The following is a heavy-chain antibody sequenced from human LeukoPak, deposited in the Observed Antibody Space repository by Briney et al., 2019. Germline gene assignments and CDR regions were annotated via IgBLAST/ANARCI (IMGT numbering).Heavy chain of an antibody. CDR2: ISSSGSTI. Sequence: GGSLRLSCAASGFTFSDYYMTWIRQAPGKGLEWVSYISSSGSTIYYADSVKGRFTISRDNAKNSLYLQMNSLRAEDTAVYYCARRPYCSGGSCLELEAFDIWGQGTTVTVSS. V-gene: IGHV3-11*01. J-gene: IGHJ3*02. CDR3: ARRPYCSGGSCLELEAFDI. D-gene: IGHD2-15*01. CDR1: GFTFSDYY.